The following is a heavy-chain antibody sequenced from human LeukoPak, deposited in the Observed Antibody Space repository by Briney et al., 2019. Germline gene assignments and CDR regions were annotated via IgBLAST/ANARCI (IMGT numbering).Heavy chain of an antibody. D-gene: IGHD6-19*01. V-gene: IGHV3-23*01. J-gene: IGHJ4*02. CDR1: GFIFSNAW. CDR3: VKEGKAVTPFCDF. CDR2: ITGSADNT. Sequence: GGSLRLSCTASGFIFSNAWMSWVRQAPGKGLECVAAITGSADNTYYADSVKGRFTISRDNSKNTLYLQMNSLRVDDTAVYYCVKEGKAVTPFCDFWGQGTLVTVSS.